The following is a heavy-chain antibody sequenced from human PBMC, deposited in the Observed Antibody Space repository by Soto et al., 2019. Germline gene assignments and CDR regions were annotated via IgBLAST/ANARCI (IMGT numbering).Heavy chain of an antibody. D-gene: IGHD6-13*01. CDR2: IIPVLGTP. J-gene: IGHJ6*02. CDR1: GGTFTSTA. Sequence: QVLLVQSSAEVKKPGSSVKVSCKASGGTFTSTAFSWVRQAPGQGLEWMGGIIPVLGTPNYAQKFQARLTVTADASTNTVNMELSSLRSDDTAVYYCASSAGLDHLLNYYGLNVWGQGTTVTVSS. CDR3: ASSAGLDHLLNYYGLNV. V-gene: IGHV1-69*01.